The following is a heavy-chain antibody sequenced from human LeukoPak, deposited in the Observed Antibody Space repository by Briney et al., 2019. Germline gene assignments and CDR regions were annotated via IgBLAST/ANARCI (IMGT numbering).Heavy chain of an antibody. CDR2: IHPSGGNT. CDR1: GYTFTSNY. V-gene: IGHV1-46*01. D-gene: IGHD2-2*01. Sequence: ASVKVSCKASGYTFTSNYMHWVRQAPGQGLEWMGIIHPSGGNTNYAQRLQGRVAMTRDTSTSTVYMELSSLRSEDTAIYYCARDCSSTRCQGPVFDNWGQGTLVTVSS. CDR3: ARDCSSTRCQGPVFDN. J-gene: IGHJ4*02.